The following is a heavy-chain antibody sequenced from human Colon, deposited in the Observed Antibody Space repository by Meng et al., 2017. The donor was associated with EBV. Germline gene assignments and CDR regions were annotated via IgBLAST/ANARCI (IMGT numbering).Heavy chain of an antibody. CDR1: GGFITSENW. V-gene: IGHV4-4*02. D-gene: IGHD1-1*01. CDR2: IIHTGST. Sequence: QVQLQESGARLVKPSGTLSLNCAVSGGFITSENWWTWVRQPPGKGLEWIGEIIHTGSTNYNPSLESRVTISIDNSKNQFSLTLTSVTAADTAVYYCVYNGWYSLLYWGQGILVTVSS. CDR3: VYNGWYSLLY. J-gene: IGHJ4*02.